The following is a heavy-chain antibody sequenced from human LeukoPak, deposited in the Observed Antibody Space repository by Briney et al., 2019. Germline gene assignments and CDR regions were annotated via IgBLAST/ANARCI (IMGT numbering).Heavy chain of an antibody. V-gene: IGHV3-21*06. CDR1: GFSFSSYS. D-gene: IGHD2-8*02. CDR3: ARGCSGGVCFRDF. CDR2: IPSSGDSI. J-gene: IGHJ4*02. Sequence: GGSLRLSGTASGFSFSSYSMNWVRQAPGKGLDWFSTIPSSGDSIYYADSVKGRFTVSRDNAENSLYLHMNSLRAEDTAVYYCARGCSGGVCFRDFWGQGALVTVSS.